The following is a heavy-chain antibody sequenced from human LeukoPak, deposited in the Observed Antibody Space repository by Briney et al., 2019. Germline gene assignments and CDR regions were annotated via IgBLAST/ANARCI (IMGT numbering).Heavy chain of an antibody. CDR1: GYTFTSYD. J-gene: IGHJ4*02. V-gene: IGHV1-8*03. Sequence: ASVKVPCKASGYTFTSYDINWVRQATGQGLEWMGWMNPNSGSAGYAQKFQGRVTITRNTSISTAYMELSGLRSEDTAVYYCARGRSTGYPYYFEYWGQGTLVTVSS. CDR2: MNPNSGSA. D-gene: IGHD5-12*01. CDR3: ARGRSTGYPYYFEY.